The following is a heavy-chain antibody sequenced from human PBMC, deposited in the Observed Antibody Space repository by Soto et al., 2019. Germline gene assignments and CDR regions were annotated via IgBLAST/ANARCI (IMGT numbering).Heavy chain of an antibody. Sequence: HPGGSLRLSCAASGFTFSSYWMHWVRQAPGKGLVWVSRINSDGSSTSYADSVKGRFTISRDNAKNTLYLQMNSLRAEDTAVYYCAREGYYDSNWYYYGMDVWGQGTTVTVSS. CDR3: AREGYYDSNWYYYGMDV. J-gene: IGHJ6*02. V-gene: IGHV3-74*01. CDR1: GFTFSSYW. D-gene: IGHD3-22*01. CDR2: INSDGSST.